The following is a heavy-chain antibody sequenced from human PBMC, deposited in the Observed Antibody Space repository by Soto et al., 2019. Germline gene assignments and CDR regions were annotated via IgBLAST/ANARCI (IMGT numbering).Heavy chain of an antibody. D-gene: IGHD5-18*01. CDR3: SRVGRAWIKRWSLDY. CDR2: ISYDGSNK. J-gene: IGHJ4*02. Sequence: QVQLVESGGGVVQPGRSLRLSCAASGFTFSSYAMHWVRQAPGKGLEWVAVISYDGSNKYYADSVKGRFTISRDNSKNTLYLQMNSLRAEDTAVYYCSRVGRAWIKRWSLDYWGQGTLVTVSS. CDR1: GFTFSSYA. V-gene: IGHV3-30-3*01.